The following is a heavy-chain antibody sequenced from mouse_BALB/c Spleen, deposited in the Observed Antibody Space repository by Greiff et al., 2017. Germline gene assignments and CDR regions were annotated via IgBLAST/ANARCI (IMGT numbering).Heavy chain of an antibody. CDR2: ISSGGSYT. CDR1: GFTFSSYA. Sequence: EVHLVESGGGLVKPGGSLKLSCAASGFTFSSYAMSWVRQSPEKRLEWVAYISSGGSYTYYPDTVTGRFTISRDNAKNTLYLEMSSLRSEDTAMYYCARERAHCGCDETYDAMDYWGQGTSVTVSS. J-gene: IGHJ4*01. V-gene: IGHV5-9-4*01. D-gene: IGHD1-3*01. CDR3: ARERAHCGCDETYDAMDY.